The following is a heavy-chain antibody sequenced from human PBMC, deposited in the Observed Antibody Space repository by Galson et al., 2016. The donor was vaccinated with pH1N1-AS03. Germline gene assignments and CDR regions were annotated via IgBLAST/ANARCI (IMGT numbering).Heavy chain of an antibody. Sequence: SETLSLTCSVSGGSINNFYWNWIRQSPGKALEWIGFIYSSGRTVYNPSLESRVTISVETSKNQFSLTLNSVTAADTAVYYCARPPRGVYYESSGYYYWYYDLWGRGTLVTVSS. V-gene: IGHV4-59*08. D-gene: IGHD3-22*01. CDR2: IYSSGRT. J-gene: IGHJ2*01. CDR3: ARPPRGVYYESSGYYYWYYDL. CDR1: GGSINNFY.